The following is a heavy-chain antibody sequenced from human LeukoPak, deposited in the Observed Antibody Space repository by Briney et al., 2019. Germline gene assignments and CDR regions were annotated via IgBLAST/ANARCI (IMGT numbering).Heavy chain of an antibody. Sequence: SETLSLTCAAYGGSFSGYYWSWIRQPPGKGLEWIGEINHSGSTNYNPSLKSRVTISVDTSKNQFSLKLSSVTAADTAVYYCARSYDWYYYYMDVWGKGTTVTISS. V-gene: IGHV4-34*01. CDR1: GGSFSGYY. D-gene: IGHD3-9*01. J-gene: IGHJ6*03. CDR2: INHSGST. CDR3: ARSYDWYYYYMDV.